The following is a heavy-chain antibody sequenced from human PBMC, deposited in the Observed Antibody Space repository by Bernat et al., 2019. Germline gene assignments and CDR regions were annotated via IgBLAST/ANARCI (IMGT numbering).Heavy chain of an antibody. CDR1: GFTFSSYG. CDR2: ISYDGSNK. J-gene: IGHJ4*02. CDR3: AKDPRTARFLKWLFPLDY. D-gene: IGHD3-3*01. Sequence: QVQLVESGGGVVQPGRSLRLSCAASGFTFSSYGMHWVRQAPGKGLEWVAVISYDGSNKYNADSVKGQFTISREDSKNSLYLQMKSLADEDTAVYYCAKDPRTARFLKWLFPLDYWGQGTLVTVSS. V-gene: IGHV3-30*18.